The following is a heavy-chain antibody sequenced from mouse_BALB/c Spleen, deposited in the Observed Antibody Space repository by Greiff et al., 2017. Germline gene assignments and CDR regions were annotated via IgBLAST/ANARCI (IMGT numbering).Heavy chain of an antibody. J-gene: IGHJ3*01. CDR2: INPSNGRT. CDR1: GYTFTSYW. Sequence: QVQLKQPGAELVKPGASVKLSCKASGYTFTSYWMHWVKQRPGQGLEWIGEINPSNGRTNYNEKFKSKATLTVDKSSSTAYMQLSSLTSEDSAVYYCARWYYGSSPAWFAYWGQGTLVTVSA. V-gene: IGHV1S81*02. CDR3: ARWYYGSSPAWFAY. D-gene: IGHD1-1*01.